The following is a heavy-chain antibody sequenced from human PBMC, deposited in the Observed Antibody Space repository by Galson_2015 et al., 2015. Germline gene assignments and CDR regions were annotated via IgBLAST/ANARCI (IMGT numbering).Heavy chain of an antibody. V-gene: IGHV5-51*01. CDR2: INPGDSDT. Sequence: SGAEVKKAGESLEISCRTSGSRSSNYWIAWARQMPGKGLEWMGIINPGDSDTRYSPSLQGQVTISVDKSMSTAYLQWSSLKASDTAVYYCARHRAAGGGYYYGMDVWGQGTTVTVSS. D-gene: IGHD6-13*01. CDR3: ARHRAAGGGYYYGMDV. CDR1: GSRSSNYW. J-gene: IGHJ6*02.